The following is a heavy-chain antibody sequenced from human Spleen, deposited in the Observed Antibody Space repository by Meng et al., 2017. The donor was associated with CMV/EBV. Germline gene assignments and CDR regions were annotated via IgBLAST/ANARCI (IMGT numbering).Heavy chain of an antibody. J-gene: IGHJ6*02. V-gene: IGHV3-21*01. CDR3: ASSPYCSSTSFHDRYYYYGMDV. CDR2: ISSSSSYI. CDR1: GFTFSSYS. D-gene: IGHD2-2*01. Sequence: GESLKISCAASGFTFSSYSMNWVRQAPGKGLEWVSSISSSSSYIYYADSVKGRFNISRDNAKNSLYLQMNSLRAEDTAVYYCASSPYCSSTSFHDRYYYYGMDVWGQGTTVTVSS.